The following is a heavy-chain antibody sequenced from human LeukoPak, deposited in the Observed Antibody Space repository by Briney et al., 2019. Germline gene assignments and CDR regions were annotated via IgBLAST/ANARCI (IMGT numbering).Heavy chain of an antibody. CDR3: ARMGLKYQLLYPDDAFDI. Sequence: ASVKVSFTASGYTFTSYDINWVRQATGQGLEWMGWMNPNSGNTGYAQKFQGRVTMTRNTSISTAYMELSSLRSEDTAVYYCARMGLKYQLLYPDDAFDIWGQGTMVTVSS. CDR2: MNPNSGNT. D-gene: IGHD2-2*02. J-gene: IGHJ3*02. CDR1: GYTFTSYD. V-gene: IGHV1-8*01.